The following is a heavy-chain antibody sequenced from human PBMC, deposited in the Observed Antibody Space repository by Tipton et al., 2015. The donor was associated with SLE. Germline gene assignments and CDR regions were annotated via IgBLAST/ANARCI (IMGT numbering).Heavy chain of an antibody. CDR1: GGSISSYY. Sequence: TLSLTCTVSGGSISSYYWSWIRQPPGKGLEWIGYIYTSGSTNYNPSLKSRVTISVDTSKNQFSLKLSSVTAADTAVYYCARGGPIRFLEWLRGYFDYWGQGTLVTVSS. V-gene: IGHV4-4*09. CDR2: IYTSGST. D-gene: IGHD3-3*01. CDR3: ARGGPIRFLEWLRGYFDY. J-gene: IGHJ4*02.